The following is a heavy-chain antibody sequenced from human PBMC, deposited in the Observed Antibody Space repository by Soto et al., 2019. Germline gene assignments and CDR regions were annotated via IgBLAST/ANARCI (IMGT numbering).Heavy chain of an antibody. CDR1: GFTFSTYA. D-gene: IGHD4-17*01. V-gene: IGHV3-30-3*01. Sequence: RLSCTASGFTFSTYAMHWVRQAPGKGLEWVALISYDGGNKYYADSVKGRFTISRDDSKNALYLQMNSLRAEDTAVYYCARKTARGYGDYFVYWGQGTLVTAPQ. J-gene: IGHJ4*02. CDR3: ARKTARGYGDYFVY. CDR2: ISYDGGNK.